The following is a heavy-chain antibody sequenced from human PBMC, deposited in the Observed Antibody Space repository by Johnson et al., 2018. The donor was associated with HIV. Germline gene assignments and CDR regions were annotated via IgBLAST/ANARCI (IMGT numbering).Heavy chain of an antibody. D-gene: IGHD3-22*01. CDR3: ARDKPIVVVMKSDAFDI. Sequence: VQLVESGGGVVRPGGSLRLSCAASGFTFDDYGMSWVRQAPGKGLEWVAGINWNGGSTGYADSVKGRFTISRDNAKNSLYLQMKSLRAEDTAVYYCARDKPIVVVMKSDAFDIWGQGTMVTVSS. J-gene: IGHJ3*02. V-gene: IGHV3-20*04. CDR1: GFTFDDYG. CDR2: INWNGGST.